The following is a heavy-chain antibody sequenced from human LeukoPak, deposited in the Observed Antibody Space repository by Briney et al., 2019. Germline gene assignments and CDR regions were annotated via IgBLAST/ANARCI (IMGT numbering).Heavy chain of an antibody. Sequence: SSETLSLTCTVSGGSISSYYWSWIRQPPGKGLEWIGYIYYSGSTNYNPSLKSRVTTSVDTSKNQFSLKLSSVTAADTAVYYCARVLQGYYYYMDVWGKGTTVTVSS. V-gene: IGHV4-59*01. CDR3: ARVLQGYYYYMDV. CDR2: IYYSGST. CDR1: GGSISSYY. J-gene: IGHJ6*03.